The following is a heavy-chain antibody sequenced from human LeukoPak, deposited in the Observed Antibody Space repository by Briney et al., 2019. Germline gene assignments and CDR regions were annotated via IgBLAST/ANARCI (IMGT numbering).Heavy chain of an antibody. V-gene: IGHV3-11*01. CDR2: TSSSGSTI. CDR3: ARDRGCSSTSCYRRNWFDP. J-gene: IGHJ5*02. D-gene: IGHD2-2*02. Sequence: GGSLRLSCAASGFTFSDYYMSWIRQAPGKGLEWVSYTSSSGSTIYYADSVKGRFTISRDNAKNSLYLQMNSLRAEDTAVYYCARDRGCSSTSCYRRNWFDPWGQGTLVTVSS. CDR1: GFTFSDYY.